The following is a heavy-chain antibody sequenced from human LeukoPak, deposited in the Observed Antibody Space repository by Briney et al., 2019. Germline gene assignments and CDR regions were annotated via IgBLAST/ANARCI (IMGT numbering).Heavy chain of an antibody. D-gene: IGHD6-19*01. CDR3: ARRVAVAEPFFDY. V-gene: IGHV4-34*01. Sequence: SETLSLTCAVYGGSFSGYYWSWIRQPPGKGLEWIGEINHSGSTNYNPSLKSRVTISVDTSKNQFSLKLSSVTAADTAVYYCARRVAVAEPFFDYCGQGTLVTVTS. J-gene: IGHJ4*02. CDR2: INHSGST. CDR1: GGSFSGYY.